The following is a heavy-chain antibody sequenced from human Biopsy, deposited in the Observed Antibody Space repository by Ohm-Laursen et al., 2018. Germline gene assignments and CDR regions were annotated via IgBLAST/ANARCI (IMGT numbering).Heavy chain of an antibody. CDR1: GGSVSSGGFY. CDR3: ARDRDRRGWFDP. J-gene: IGHJ5*02. V-gene: IGHV4-61*08. D-gene: IGHD1-14*01. Sequence: SETLSLTCTVSGGSVSSGGFYWSWIRQHPGKGVEWIGHIYYSGTTNYNPSLKSRVTMSVDTSKNKFSLRVSSVTAADTAGYYCARDRDRRGWFDPWGQGTLVTVSS. CDR2: IYYSGTT.